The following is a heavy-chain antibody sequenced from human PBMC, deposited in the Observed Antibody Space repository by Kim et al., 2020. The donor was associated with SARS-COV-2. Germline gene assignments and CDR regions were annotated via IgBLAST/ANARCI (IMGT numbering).Heavy chain of an antibody. CDR1: GYTFTSYG. D-gene: IGHD2-2*02. J-gene: IGHJ6*02. V-gene: IGHV1-18*01. Sequence: ASVKVSCKASGYTFTSYGISWVRQAPGQGLEWMGWISAYNGNTNYAQKLQGRVTMTTDTSTSTAYMELRSLRSDDTAVYYCARDLTGAAAIYYYYYYGMDVWGQGTTVTVSS. CDR3: ARDLTGAAAIYYYYYYGMDV. CDR2: ISAYNGNT.